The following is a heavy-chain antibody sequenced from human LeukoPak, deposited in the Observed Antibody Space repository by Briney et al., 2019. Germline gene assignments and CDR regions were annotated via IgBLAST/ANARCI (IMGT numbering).Heavy chain of an antibody. CDR1: GGSFSGYY. J-gene: IGHJ4*02. CDR3: ARGRGGYCSGGSCYTFDY. V-gene: IGHV4-34*01. Sequence: PSGTLSLTCAVYGGSFSGYYWSWIRQPPGKGLEWIGEINHSGSTNYNPSLKSRVTISVDTSKNQFSLKLSSVTAADTAVYYCARGRGGYCSGGSCYTFDYWGQGTLVTVSS. CDR2: INHSGST. D-gene: IGHD2-15*01.